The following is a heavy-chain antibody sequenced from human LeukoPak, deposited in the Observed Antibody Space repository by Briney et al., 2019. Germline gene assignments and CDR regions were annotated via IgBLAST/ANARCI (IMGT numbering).Heavy chain of an antibody. Sequence: GESLKISCKGSGYSFTSYWIGWVRQMPGKGLEWMGIIYAADSDTRYSPSFQGQVTISADNSISTAYLQWSSLKASDRAMYYCARTNYGSGSSYKGWFDPWGQGTLVTVSS. CDR2: IYAADSDT. CDR1: GYSFTSYW. D-gene: IGHD3-10*01. CDR3: ARTNYGSGSSYKGWFDP. J-gene: IGHJ5*02. V-gene: IGHV5-51*01.